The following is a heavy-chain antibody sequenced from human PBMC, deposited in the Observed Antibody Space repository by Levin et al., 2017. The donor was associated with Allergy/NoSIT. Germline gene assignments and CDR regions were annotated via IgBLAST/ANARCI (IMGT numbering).Heavy chain of an antibody. D-gene: IGHD1-26*01. CDR1: GFTFSSYD. CDR2: IGTAGDT. V-gene: IGHV3-13*01. CDR3: ARASTREPPNY. J-gene: IGHJ4*02. Sequence: GGSLRLSCAASGFTFSSYDMHWVRQATGKGLEWVAAIGTAGDTYYPGSVKGRFTISRDNDKNSLYLQMNSLRAGDTALYYCARASTREPPNYWGQGTLVTVSS.